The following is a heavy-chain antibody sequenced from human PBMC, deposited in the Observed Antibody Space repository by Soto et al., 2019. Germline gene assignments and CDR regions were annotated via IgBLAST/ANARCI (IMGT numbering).Heavy chain of an antibody. CDR3: ARGELQELVKALDY. V-gene: IGHV1-69*01. CDR2: IIPIFNTA. D-gene: IGHD6-13*01. Sequence: VQLVQSGAGVKEPGSSVKVSCKASGGRFTSYSFSWVRQAPGQGLVWMGGIIPIFNTANYAPKFEDRLTITADESTSTAYMELSGLRVDDTAVYFCARGELQELVKALDYWAQGTLVIISS. CDR1: GGRFTSYS. J-gene: IGHJ4*02.